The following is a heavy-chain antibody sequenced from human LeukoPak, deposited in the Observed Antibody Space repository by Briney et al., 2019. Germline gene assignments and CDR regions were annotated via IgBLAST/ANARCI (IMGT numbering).Heavy chain of an antibody. V-gene: IGHV1-69-2*01. D-gene: IGHD1-14*01. Sequence: AASVKVSCKASGYTFTDYYMHWVQQAPGKGLEWMGRVDPEDGETIYAEKFQGRVTITADTSTDTAYMELSSLRSEDTAVYYCATVTPNGYMDVWGKGTTVTVSS. CDR2: VDPEDGET. J-gene: IGHJ6*03. CDR1: GYTFTDYY. CDR3: ATVTPNGYMDV.